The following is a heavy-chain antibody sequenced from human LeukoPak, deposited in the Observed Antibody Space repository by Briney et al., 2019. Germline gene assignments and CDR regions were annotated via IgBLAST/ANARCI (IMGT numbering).Heavy chain of an antibody. Sequence: ASVKVSCKASGYTFTNYHMHWVRQAPGQGLEWMGIINPSGGSTSYAQKFQGRVTMTRDTSTSTVYMELSSLRSEDTAVYYCARDFLSSGFDYWGQGTLVTVSS. CDR3: ARDFLSSGFDY. J-gene: IGHJ4*02. CDR1: GYTFTNYH. D-gene: IGHD3-22*01. CDR2: INPSGGST. V-gene: IGHV1-46*01.